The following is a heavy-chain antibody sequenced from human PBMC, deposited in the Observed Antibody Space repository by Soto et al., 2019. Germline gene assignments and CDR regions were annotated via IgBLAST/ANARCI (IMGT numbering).Heavy chain of an antibody. CDR2: INHSGST. CDR1: GGSFSGYY. CDR3: ALGRSGNTRDLLDY. Sequence: PSETLSLTCAVYGGSFSGYYWSWIRQPPGKGLEWIGEINHSGSTNYNPSLKSRVTISVDTSKNQFSLKLSSVTAADTAVYYCALGRSGNTRDLLDYWGRGTLVTGSA. D-gene: IGHD6-25*01. V-gene: IGHV4-34*01. J-gene: IGHJ4*02.